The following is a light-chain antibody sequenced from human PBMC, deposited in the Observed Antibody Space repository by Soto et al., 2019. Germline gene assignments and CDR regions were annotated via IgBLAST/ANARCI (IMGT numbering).Light chain of an antibody. CDR3: SSYRSSSTYV. CDR1: SSDVGGYDY. Sequence: QSVLTHPASVSGSPGQSIPVSCAGTSSDVGGYDYVSWYQQHPGKAPKLIIYEVTNRPSGVSFRFSGSKSGNTASLTISGLQAEDESDYYCSSYRSSSTYVFGTGTKVTGL. V-gene: IGLV2-14*01. CDR2: EVT. J-gene: IGLJ1*01.